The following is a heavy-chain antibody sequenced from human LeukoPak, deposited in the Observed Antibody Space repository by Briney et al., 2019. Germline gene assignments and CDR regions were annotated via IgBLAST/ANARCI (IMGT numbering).Heavy chain of an antibody. CDR1: GFTFSSYG. Sequence: GKSLRLSCAASGFTFSSYGMHWVRQAPGKGLEWVAVVWDDGSSQNYADSVKGRFTISRDNSKNMLYLQMNSLRAEDTAVYYCARDGGYSTPVEIYYYYGMDVWGQGTTVTVSS. V-gene: IGHV3-33*08. CDR3: ARDGGYSTPVEIYYYYGMDV. D-gene: IGHD6-13*01. J-gene: IGHJ6*02. CDR2: VWDDGSSQ.